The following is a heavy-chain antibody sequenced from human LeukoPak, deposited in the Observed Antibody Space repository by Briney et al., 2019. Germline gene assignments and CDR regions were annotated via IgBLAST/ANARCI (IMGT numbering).Heavy chain of an antibody. CDR2: ISWNSGSI. CDR1: GFTFDDYA. Sequence: GRSLRLSCAASGFTFDDYAMHWVRQAPGKGLEWVSGISWNSGSIGYADSVKGRFTISRDNAKNSLYLQMNSLRAEDTALYYCAKGIIRYSSSWWGGFDYWGQGTLVTVSS. V-gene: IGHV3-9*01. J-gene: IGHJ4*02. CDR3: AKGIIRYSSSWWGGFDY. D-gene: IGHD6-13*01.